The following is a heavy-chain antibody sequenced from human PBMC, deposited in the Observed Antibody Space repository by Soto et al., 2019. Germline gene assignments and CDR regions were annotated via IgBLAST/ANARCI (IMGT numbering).Heavy chain of an antibody. Sequence: SVKVSCKASGCTFSSYAISCVRQAPGQGLEWMGGIIPIFGTANYAQKFQGRVTITADESTSTAYMELSSLRSEDTAVYYCARGGRRDGYKKAFDIWGQGTMVTVSS. CDR3: ARGGRRDGYKKAFDI. CDR2: IIPIFGTA. D-gene: IGHD5-12*01. J-gene: IGHJ3*02. V-gene: IGHV1-69*13. CDR1: GCTFSSYA.